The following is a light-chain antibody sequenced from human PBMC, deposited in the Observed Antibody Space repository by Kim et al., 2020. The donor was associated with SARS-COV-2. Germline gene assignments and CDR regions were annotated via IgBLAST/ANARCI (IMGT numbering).Light chain of an antibody. Sequence: DIQLTHSPPFLSASVGDRVTITCRASQGISTYLAWYQQIPGKAPKLLIYRASTLQSGVPSRFSGSGSGTEFTLTISNLQPEDLAIYYCQQLNSYPWTFGQGTKVDIK. CDR3: QQLNSYPWT. CDR2: RAS. J-gene: IGKJ1*01. V-gene: IGKV1-9*01. CDR1: QGISTY.